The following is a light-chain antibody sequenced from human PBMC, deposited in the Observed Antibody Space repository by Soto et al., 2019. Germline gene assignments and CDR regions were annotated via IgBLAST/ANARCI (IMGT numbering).Light chain of an antibody. J-gene: IGLJ3*02. V-gene: IGLV1-47*02. CDR3: ATWEDNRRVGV. Sequence: QSVLTKRPSASGTPGQRVAISCSGTTSNIGSNFVYWYQHLPGTTPKLLVLSYNQRPSGAPDRFSGAKSGSSAYLAISGLRAEDEADDYCATWEDNRRVGVFGGGTKLTVL. CDR2: SYN. CDR1: TSNIGSNF.